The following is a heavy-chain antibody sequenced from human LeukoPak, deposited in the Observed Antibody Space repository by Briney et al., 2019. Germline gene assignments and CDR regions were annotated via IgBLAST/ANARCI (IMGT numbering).Heavy chain of an antibody. Sequence: PSETLSLTCTVSGGSISSYYWSWIRQPAGKGLEWIGRIYTSGSTNYNPSLKSRVTMPVDTSKNQFSLKLSSVTAADTAVYYCARDIVLMVYASWFDPWGQGTLVTVSS. J-gene: IGHJ5*02. D-gene: IGHD2-8*01. CDR1: GGSISSYY. CDR3: ARDIVLMVYASWFDP. V-gene: IGHV4-4*07. CDR2: IYTSGST.